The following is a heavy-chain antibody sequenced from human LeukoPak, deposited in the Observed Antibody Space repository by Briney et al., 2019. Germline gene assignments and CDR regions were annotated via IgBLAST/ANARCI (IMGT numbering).Heavy chain of an antibody. J-gene: IGHJ5*02. CDR2: ISYDGSNK. V-gene: IGHV3-30*04. CDR3: ARGSNYDYVWGSYPPLEERWFDP. CDR1: GFTFSSYA. D-gene: IGHD3-16*02. Sequence: GGSLRLSCAASGFTFSSYAMHWVRQAPGKGLEWVAVISYDGSNKYYADSVKGRFTISRDNSKNTLYLQMNSLRAEDTAVYYCARGSNYDYVWGSYPPLEERWFDPWGQGTLVTVSS.